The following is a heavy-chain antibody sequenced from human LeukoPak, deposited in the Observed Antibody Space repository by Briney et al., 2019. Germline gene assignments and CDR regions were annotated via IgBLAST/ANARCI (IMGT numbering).Heavy chain of an antibody. J-gene: IGHJ3*02. CDR1: GYTLSDVS. CDR3: ATSTRLDGLDI. D-gene: IGHD6-25*01. V-gene: IGHV1-24*01. CDR2: FDLEVGDT. Sequence: ASVKVSCKLSGYTLSDVSIHWVRQAPGKGLEWMGGFDLEVGDTVYAQKFQGRVTMTDDTPTDTAYMDLGSLRSEDTAVYYCATSTRLDGLDIWGQGTMVTVSS.